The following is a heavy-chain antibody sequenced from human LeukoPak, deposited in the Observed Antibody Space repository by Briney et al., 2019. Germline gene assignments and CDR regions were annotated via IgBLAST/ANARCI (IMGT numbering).Heavy chain of an antibody. V-gene: IGHV4-39*07. Sequence: SETLSLTCTVSGGSISSGSYYWSWIRQPPGKGLEWIGEINHSGSTNYNPSLKSRVTISVDTSKNQFSLKLSSVTAADTAVYYCARDRSQHSGSYYRFGAFDIWGQGTMVTVSS. D-gene: IGHD1-26*01. CDR3: ARDRSQHSGSYYRFGAFDI. CDR1: GGSISSGSYY. J-gene: IGHJ3*02. CDR2: INHSGST.